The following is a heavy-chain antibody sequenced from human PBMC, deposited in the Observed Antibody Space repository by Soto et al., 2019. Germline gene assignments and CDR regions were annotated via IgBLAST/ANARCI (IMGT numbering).Heavy chain of an antibody. CDR2: IYYSGST. D-gene: IGHD4-17*01. CDR1: GGSISSGGYY. Sequence: SETLSLTCTVSGGSISSGGYYWSWIRQHPGKGLEWIGYIYYSGSTYYNPSLKSRVTISVDTSKNQFSLKLSSVTAADTAVYYCARDRSLPTVTSRYYYYGMDVWGQGTTVTVSS. V-gene: IGHV4-31*03. J-gene: IGHJ6*02. CDR3: ARDRSLPTVTSRYYYYGMDV.